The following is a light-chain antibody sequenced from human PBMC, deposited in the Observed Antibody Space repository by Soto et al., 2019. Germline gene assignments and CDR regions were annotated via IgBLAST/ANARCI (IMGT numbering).Light chain of an antibody. V-gene: IGLV1-44*01. CDR1: SSNIGSNT. Sequence: QSALTQPASASGTPGQRVTISCSGSSSNIGSNTVSWYLQLPGTAPKLLIYSSNQRPSGVPDRFSGSKSDTSASLAISGLQSEDEADYYCAAWDDSLNALVFGTGTKVTVL. CDR2: SSN. CDR3: AAWDDSLNALV. J-gene: IGLJ1*01.